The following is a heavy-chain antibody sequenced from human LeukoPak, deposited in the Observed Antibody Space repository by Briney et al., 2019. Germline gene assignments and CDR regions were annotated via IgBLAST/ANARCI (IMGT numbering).Heavy chain of an antibody. Sequence: SETLSLTCTVSGGSISNYYWSWVRQPPGKGLEWIWYLYYSGSTNYNPSFKSRVTIFVDTSKNQFSLKLSSVSAADTAVSYCAKQKGDYYDDSSGYYYGGWFDPWGQGTLVTVSS. CDR1: GGSISNYY. J-gene: IGHJ5*02. CDR3: AKQKGDYYDDSSGYYYGGWFDP. CDR2: LYYSGST. V-gene: IGHV4-59*08. D-gene: IGHD3-22*01.